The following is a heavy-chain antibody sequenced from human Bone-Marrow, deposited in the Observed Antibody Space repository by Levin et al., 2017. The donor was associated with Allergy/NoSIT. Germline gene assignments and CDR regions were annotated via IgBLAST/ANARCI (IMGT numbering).Heavy chain of an antibody. CDR3: ARTRDSSGYLFDY. CDR2: ISSSSSYI. CDR1: GFTFSSYS. Sequence: GGSLRLSCAASGFTFSSYSMNWVRQAPGKGLEWVSSISSSSSYIYYADSVKGRFTISRDNAKNSLYLQMNSLRAEDTAVYYCARTRDSSGYLFDYWGQGTLVTVSS. V-gene: IGHV3-21*01. J-gene: IGHJ4*02. D-gene: IGHD3-22*01.